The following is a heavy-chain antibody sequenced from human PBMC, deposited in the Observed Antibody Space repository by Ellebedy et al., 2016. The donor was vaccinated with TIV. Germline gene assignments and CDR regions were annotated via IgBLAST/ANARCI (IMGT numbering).Heavy chain of an antibody. V-gene: IGHV4-39*07. J-gene: IGHJ4*02. CDR1: GGSISSSSHY. CDR2: IYYSGST. Sequence: MPSETLSLTCTVSGGSISSSSHYWGWIRQPPGKGLEWIGSIYYSGSTYYTPSLDSRVTISVDTSKNQFSLKLSSVTAADTAVYYCARGLPQVGAAFDYWGQGTLVTVSS. CDR3: ARGLPQVGAAFDY. D-gene: IGHD1-26*01.